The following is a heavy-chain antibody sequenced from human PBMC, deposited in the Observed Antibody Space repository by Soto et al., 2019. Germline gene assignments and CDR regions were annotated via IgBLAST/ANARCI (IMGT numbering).Heavy chain of an antibody. D-gene: IGHD1-26*01. Sequence: LRLSCAASGFTFSSYGMHWVRQAPGKGLEWVAVISYDGSNKYYADSVKGRFTISRDNSKNTLYLQMNSLRAEDTAVYYCAKCHSGSYWALDYWGQGTLVTVSS. CDR3: AKCHSGSYWALDY. CDR1: GFTFSSYG. V-gene: IGHV3-30*18. J-gene: IGHJ4*02. CDR2: ISYDGSNK.